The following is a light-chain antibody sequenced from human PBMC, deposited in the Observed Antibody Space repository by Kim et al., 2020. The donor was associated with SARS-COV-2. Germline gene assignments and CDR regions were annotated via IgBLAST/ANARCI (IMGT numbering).Light chain of an antibody. CDR2: WAS. J-gene: IGKJ2*01. CDR3: QQYYSTPYT. Sequence: DIVMTQSPDSLAVSMGERATINCKSSQSVLYSSNNKNYLAWYQQKPGQPPKLLIYWASTRESGVPDRFSGSGSGTDFTLTISSLQAEDVAVCYCQQYYSTPYTFGQGTQLEI. CDR1: QSVLYSSNNKNY. V-gene: IGKV4-1*01.